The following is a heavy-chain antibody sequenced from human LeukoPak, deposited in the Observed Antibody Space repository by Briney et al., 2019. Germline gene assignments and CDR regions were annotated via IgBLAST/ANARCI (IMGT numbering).Heavy chain of an antibody. D-gene: IGHD3-10*01. CDR2: IYYSGST. Sequence: PSQTLSLTCTVSGGSISSGDYYWSWIRQPPGKGLEWIGYIYYSGSTYYNPSLKSRVTISVDTSKNQFSLKLSSVTAADTAVYYCARDGETPVNYGSGSYSHWFDPWGQGTLVTVSS. V-gene: IGHV4-30-4*01. CDR3: ARDGETPVNYGSGSYSHWFDP. CDR1: GGSISSGDYY. J-gene: IGHJ5*02.